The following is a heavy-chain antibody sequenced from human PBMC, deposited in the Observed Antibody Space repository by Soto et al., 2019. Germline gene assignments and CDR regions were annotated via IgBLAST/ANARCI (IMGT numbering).Heavy chain of an antibody. CDR2: ISHSGNT. D-gene: IGHD3-3*02. V-gene: IGHV4-4*02. J-gene: IGHJ4*02. Sequence: QVQLQESGPGLVKPSGTLSLTWVVSGDSVNSSHWWNWVRQPPEKGLEWIGQISHSGNTSYNPSLPSRVTISVDKSKSHFPLKLTSVTAANTAVYYYADRHFWSRPCTDRRLDYWGQGTLVTVSS. CDR1: GDSVNSSHW. CDR3: ADRHFWSRPCTDRRLDY.